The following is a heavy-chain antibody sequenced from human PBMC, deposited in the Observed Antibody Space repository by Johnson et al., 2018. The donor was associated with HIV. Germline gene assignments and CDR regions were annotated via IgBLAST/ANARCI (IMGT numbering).Heavy chain of an antibody. J-gene: IGHJ3*02. CDR1: GFTFDDFT. D-gene: IGHD1-7*01. V-gene: IGHV3-9*01. CDR2: ISWNSGGI. Sequence: VQLVESGGGLVQPGRSLRLSCAASGFTFDDFTMHWVRQAPGKGLEWVSSISWNSGGIDFADSVKGLFTISRDNAKNSLYLQMNSLRAEDTAVYYCAKGRSGTTASIDAFDIWGQGTMVTVSS. CDR3: AKGRSGTTASIDAFDI.